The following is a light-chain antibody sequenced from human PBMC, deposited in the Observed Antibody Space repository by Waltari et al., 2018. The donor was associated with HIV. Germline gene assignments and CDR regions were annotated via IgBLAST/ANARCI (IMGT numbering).Light chain of an antibody. CDR1: NIGTKD. CDR3: QVWDNNVV. CDR2: KDC. Sequence: YELTQPLSVSVALGLTAKITCGGNNIGTKDVHWYQKSPGQAPVLVMFKDCNRPSGIPERFSGSKSRNTAALTISGVQVEDEADYFCQVWDNNVVFGGGTKLTVL. J-gene: IGLJ3*02. V-gene: IGLV3-9*01.